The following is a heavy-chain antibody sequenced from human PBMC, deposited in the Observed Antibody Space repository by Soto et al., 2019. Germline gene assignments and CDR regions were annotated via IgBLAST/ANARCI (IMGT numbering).Heavy chain of an antibody. Sequence: GESLKISCKGSGYSFTNYYIAWVRQLPGKGLEWMGIINPGDSDTRYNPSFQGQVTMSADKSISTAYLQWSSLQASDTAMYYCAISYPLGSGYSYYGMDVWGQGTTVTVPS. D-gene: IGHD3-16*01. CDR1: GYSFTNYY. CDR3: AISYPLGSGYSYYGMDV. CDR2: INPGDSDT. J-gene: IGHJ6*02. V-gene: IGHV5-51*01.